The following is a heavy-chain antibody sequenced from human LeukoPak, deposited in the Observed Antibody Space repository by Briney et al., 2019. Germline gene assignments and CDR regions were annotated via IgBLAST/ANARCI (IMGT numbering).Heavy chain of an antibody. V-gene: IGHV4-34*01. D-gene: IGHD5-24*01. J-gene: IGHJ6*02. CDR2: INHSGST. CDR1: GGSFSGYY. CDR3: ARRSRDGYNYPYYYYGMDV. Sequence: KPSETLSLTCAVYGGSFSGYYWSRIRQPPGKGLEWIGEINHSGSTNYNPSLKSRVTISVDTSKNQFSLKLSSVTAADTAVYYCARRSRDGYNYPYYYYGMDVWGQGTTVTVSS.